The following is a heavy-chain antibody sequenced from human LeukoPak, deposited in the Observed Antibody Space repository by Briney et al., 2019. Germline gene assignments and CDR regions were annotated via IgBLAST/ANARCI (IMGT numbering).Heavy chain of an antibody. Sequence: ASVKVSCKASGYTFTGYYMHWVRQAPGQGLEWMGRINPNSGGTNYAQKFQGRVTMTRDTSISTAYMELSRLRSEDTAVYYCARSLRFLEWLLYARVPTFPFDYWGQGTLVTVSS. D-gene: IGHD3-3*01. CDR2: INPNSGGT. CDR3: ARSLRFLEWLLYARVPTFPFDY. V-gene: IGHV1-2*06. J-gene: IGHJ4*02. CDR1: GYTFTGYY.